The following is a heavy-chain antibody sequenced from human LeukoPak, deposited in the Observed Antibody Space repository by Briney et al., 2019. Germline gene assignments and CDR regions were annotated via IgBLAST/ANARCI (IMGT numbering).Heavy chain of an antibody. CDR2: IIPIFGTA. V-gene: IGHV1-69*01. CDR3: ARAPGAAAISSDFQH. CDR1: GGTFSSYA. D-gene: IGHD2-2*01. J-gene: IGHJ1*01. Sequence: GASVKVSCKASGGTFSSYAISWVRQAPGQGLEWMGGIIPIFGTANYAQKFQGRVTITADESTSTAYMELSSLRSEDTAVYYCARAPGAAAISSDFQHWGQGTLVTVSS.